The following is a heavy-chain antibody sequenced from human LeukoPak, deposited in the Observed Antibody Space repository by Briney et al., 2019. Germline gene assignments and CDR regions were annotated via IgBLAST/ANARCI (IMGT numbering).Heavy chain of an antibody. J-gene: IGHJ4*02. Sequence: GGSLRLSCAASGFTFSSYWMSWVRQAPGKGLEWVANIKEAGSEKYYVDSVKGRFTISRDNAKTSLYLQMNSLRAEDTAVYYCARDLSGVTGYTYGRGIDYWGQGTLVTVSS. CDR3: ARDLSGVTGYTYGRGIDY. CDR2: IKEAGSEK. CDR1: GFTFSSYW. D-gene: IGHD5-18*01. V-gene: IGHV3-7*01.